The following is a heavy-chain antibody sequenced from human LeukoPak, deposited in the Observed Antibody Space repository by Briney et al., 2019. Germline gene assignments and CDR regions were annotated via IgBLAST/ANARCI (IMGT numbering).Heavy chain of an antibody. Sequence: PSETLSLTCTVSGGSINSYYWSWMRQPPGKGLEWIGYIYYSGSTNYNPSLKSRVTISIDTSKNQFSLRLTSVTAADTAVYYCGGYSYGLDYWGQGTLVTVSS. J-gene: IGHJ4*02. CDR2: IYYSGST. D-gene: IGHD5-18*01. V-gene: IGHV4-59*01. CDR3: GGYSYGLDY. CDR1: GGSINSYY.